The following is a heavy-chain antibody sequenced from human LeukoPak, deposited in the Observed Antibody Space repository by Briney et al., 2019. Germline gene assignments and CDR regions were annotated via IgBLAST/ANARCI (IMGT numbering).Heavy chain of an antibody. V-gene: IGHV1-18*04. CDR3: ARDRYCSGGSCYDAFDI. CDR1: GYTFTSYG. Sequence: ASVKVSCKASGYTFTSYGISWVRQAPGQGLEWMGWISAYNGNTNYAQKLQGRVTMTTDTSTSTAYMELRSLRSEDTAVYYCARDRYCSGGSCYDAFDIWGQGTMVTVSS. CDR2: ISAYNGNT. J-gene: IGHJ3*02. D-gene: IGHD2-15*01.